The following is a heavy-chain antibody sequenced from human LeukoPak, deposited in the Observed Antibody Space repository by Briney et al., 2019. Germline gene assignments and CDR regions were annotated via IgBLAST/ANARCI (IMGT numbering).Heavy chain of an antibody. D-gene: IGHD4-11*01. CDR3: AKDDGPYSLTPYSVGLFDF. V-gene: IGHV3-21*01. J-gene: IGHJ4*02. CDR2: ISSSSSYI. CDR1: GFTFSSYS. Sequence: GGSLRLSCAASGFTFSSYSMNWVRQAPGKGLEWVSSISSSSSYIYYADSVKGRFTVSRDNSKNTAYLQMNSLRSEDTAMYYCAKDDGPYSLTPYSVGLFDFWGPGTLVTVSS.